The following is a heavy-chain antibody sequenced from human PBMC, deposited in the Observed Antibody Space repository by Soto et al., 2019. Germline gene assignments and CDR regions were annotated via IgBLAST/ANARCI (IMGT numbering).Heavy chain of an antibody. V-gene: IGHV4-39*02. CDR3: AKEYGHGYWYFDY. Sequence: SETLSLTCTVSGGSISSSSYYWGWIRQPPGKGLEWIGSIYYSGSTYYNPSLKSRVTISVDTSKNQFSLRAEDTAIYYCAKEYGHGYWYFDYWGQGTQVTVS. CDR2: IYYSGST. D-gene: IGHD5-18*01. CDR1: GGSISSSSYY. J-gene: IGHJ4*02.